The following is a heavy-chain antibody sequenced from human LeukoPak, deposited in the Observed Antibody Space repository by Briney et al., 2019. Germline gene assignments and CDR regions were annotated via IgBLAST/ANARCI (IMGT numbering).Heavy chain of an antibody. Sequence: ASVKVSCKASGYTFTGYYIHWVRQAPGQGLEWMGWINTNSGAANYARKSQGRVTMTRDTSITTAYMEVSSLRFDDTAVYYCARGMYGLDVCGQGTTVTVSS. CDR2: INTNSGAA. J-gene: IGHJ6*02. V-gene: IGHV1-2*02. CDR1: GYTFTGYY. CDR3: ARGMYGLDV.